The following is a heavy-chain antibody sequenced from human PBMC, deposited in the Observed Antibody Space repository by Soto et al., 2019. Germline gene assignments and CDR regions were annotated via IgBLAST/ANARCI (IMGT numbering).Heavy chain of an antibody. CDR3: ARVGNYYDSSGYSQTGFDY. J-gene: IGHJ4*02. Sequence: ASVKVSCKASGYTFTSYGISWVRQAPGQGLEWMGWISAYNGNTNYAQKLQGRVTMTTDTSTSTAYMELRSLRSDDTAVYYCARVGNYYDSSGYSQTGFDYWGQGTLVTVSS. D-gene: IGHD3-22*01. V-gene: IGHV1-18*01. CDR2: ISAYNGNT. CDR1: GYTFTSYG.